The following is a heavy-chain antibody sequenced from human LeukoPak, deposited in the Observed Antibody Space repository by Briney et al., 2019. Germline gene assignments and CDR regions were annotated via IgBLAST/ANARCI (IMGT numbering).Heavy chain of an antibody. CDR2: ISSSGSTI. CDR3: ARDWGQQLATINMDV. Sequence: GGSLRLSCAASGFTFSDYYMSWIRQAPGKGLEWVSYISSSGSTIYYADSVKGRFTISRDNAKNSLYLQLNRLRVEDTAVYYCARDWGQQLATINMDVWGQGTTVTVSS. V-gene: IGHV3-11*01. J-gene: IGHJ6*02. CDR1: GFTFSDYY. D-gene: IGHD6-13*01.